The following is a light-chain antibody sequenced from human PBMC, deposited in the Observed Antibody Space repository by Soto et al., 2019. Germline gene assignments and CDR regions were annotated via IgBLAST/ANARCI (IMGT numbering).Light chain of an antibody. CDR3: QQSYSTPPIT. Sequence: DIQMTQSPSSLSASVGDRVTITCRASQSISSYLNWYQQKPGKAPKLLIYAASSLQSGVPSRFSGSGSGTDFILTISSLQPQDFATNYCQQSYSTPPITFGQGTRLEIK. J-gene: IGKJ5*01. CDR2: AAS. CDR1: QSISSY. V-gene: IGKV1-39*01.